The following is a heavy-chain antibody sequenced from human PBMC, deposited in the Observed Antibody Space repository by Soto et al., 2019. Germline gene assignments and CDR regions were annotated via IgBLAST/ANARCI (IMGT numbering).Heavy chain of an antibody. D-gene: IGHD4-17*01. J-gene: IGHJ3*02. V-gene: IGHV1-2*04. CDR1: GYTFTGYY. CDR2: INPNSGGT. Sequence: ASVKVSCKASGYTFTGYYMHWVRQAPGQGLEWMGWINPNSGGTNYAQKFQGWVTMTRDTSISTAYMELSRLRSDDTAVYYCARVQYMTTVVVAPLNAFDIWGQGTMVTVS. CDR3: ARVQYMTTVVVAPLNAFDI.